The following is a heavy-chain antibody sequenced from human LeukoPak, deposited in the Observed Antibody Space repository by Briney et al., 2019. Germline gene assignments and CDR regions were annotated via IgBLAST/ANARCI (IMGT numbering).Heavy chain of an antibody. D-gene: IGHD1-26*01. Sequence: GGSLRLSCAASGFTFSSYGMHWVRQAPGKGLEWVAVISYDGSNKYYADSVKGRFTISRDNSKNTLYLQMNSLRAEDTAVYYCARDGNYYGMDVWGQGTTVTVSS. CDR1: GFTFSSYG. J-gene: IGHJ6*02. V-gene: IGHV3-30*03. CDR3: ARDGNYYGMDV. CDR2: ISYDGSNK.